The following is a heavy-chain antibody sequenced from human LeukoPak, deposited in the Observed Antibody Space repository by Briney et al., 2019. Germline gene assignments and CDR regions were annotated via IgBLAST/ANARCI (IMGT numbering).Heavy chain of an antibody. CDR3: ARVSPTRFPGGYMDV. V-gene: IGHV1-69*06. D-gene: IGHD2-21*01. CDR1: GGTFSSYA. J-gene: IGHJ6*03. CDR2: IIPIFGTA. Sequence: ASVKVSCKASGGTFSSYAISWVRQAPGQGLEWMGGIIPIFGTANYAQKFQGRVTITADKSTSTAYMELSSLRSEDTAVYYCARVSPTRFPGGYMDVWGKGTTVTVSS.